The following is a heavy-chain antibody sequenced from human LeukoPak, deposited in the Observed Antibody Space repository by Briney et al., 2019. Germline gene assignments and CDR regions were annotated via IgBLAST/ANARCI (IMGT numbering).Heavy chain of an antibody. CDR1: GGSFSGYY. V-gene: IGHV4-34*01. J-gene: IGHJ5*02. CDR2: INHSGST. D-gene: IGHD3-22*01. CDR3: ASRAWGYYDSSGYLVP. Sequence: PSETLSLTCAVYGGSFSGYYWSWIRQSPGKGLEWIGEINHSGSTNYNPSLKSRVTISVDTSKNQFSLKLSSVTAADTAVYYCASRAWGYYDSSGYLVPWGQGTLVTVSS.